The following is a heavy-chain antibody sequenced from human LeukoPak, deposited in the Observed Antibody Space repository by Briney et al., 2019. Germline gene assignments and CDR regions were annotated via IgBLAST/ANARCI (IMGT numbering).Heavy chain of an antibody. CDR3: ARAGIQQGYAFDI. J-gene: IGHJ3*02. D-gene: IGHD5-18*01. CDR2: IYYSGST. CDR1: GASTSSAGYY. V-gene: IGHV4-61*08. Sequence: SQTLPLTCSVAGASTSSAGYYWSWIRQPPGKGLEWIGYIYYSGSTNYNPSLKSRVTISVDTSKNQFSLKLSSVTAADTAVYYCARAGIQQGYAFDIWGQGTMVTVSS.